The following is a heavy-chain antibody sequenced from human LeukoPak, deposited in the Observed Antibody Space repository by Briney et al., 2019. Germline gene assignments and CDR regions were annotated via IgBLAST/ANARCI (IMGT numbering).Heavy chain of an antibody. CDR1: GGSFSSYY. V-gene: IGHV4-59*01. J-gene: IGHJ6*03. CDR2: IYYSGST. Sequence: PSETLSLTCAVYGGSFSSYYWSWIRQPPGKGLEWIGNIYYSGSTNYNPSLKSRVTISVDTSKNQFSLKLSSATAADTAVYFCARTTKVGNTYVYVNTGYIDVWSKG. CDR3: ARTTKVGNTYVYVNTGYIDV. D-gene: IGHD5-18*01.